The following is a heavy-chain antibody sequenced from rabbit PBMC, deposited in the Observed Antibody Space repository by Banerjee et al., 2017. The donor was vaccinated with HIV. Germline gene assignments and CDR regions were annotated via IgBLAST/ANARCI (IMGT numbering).Heavy chain of an antibody. D-gene: IGHD4-2*01. V-gene: IGHV1S45*01. CDR2: IDGGSSGST. Sequence: QEQLVESGGGLVQPEGSLTLTCTASGFSFSSSYYMCWVRQAPGKGLEWIACIDGGSSGSTYYASWAKGRFTISKTSSTTVTLQMTSLTAADTATYFCANYAGVTGFGYGVLWGQGTLVTVS. CDR1: GFSFSSSYY. CDR3: ANYAGVTGFGYGVL. J-gene: IGHJ3*01.